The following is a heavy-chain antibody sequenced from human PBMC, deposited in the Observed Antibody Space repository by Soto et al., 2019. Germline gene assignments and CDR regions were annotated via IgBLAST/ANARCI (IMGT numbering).Heavy chain of an antibody. Sequence: GGSLRLSCAASGFTFSSYGMHWVRQAPGKGLEWVAVISYDGSNKYYADSVKGRFTISRDNSKNTLYLQMNSLRAEDTAVYYCAGESSYGDYGGFDYWGQGTLVTVFS. J-gene: IGHJ4*02. V-gene: IGHV3-30*03. D-gene: IGHD4-17*01. CDR1: GFTFSSYG. CDR2: ISYDGSNK. CDR3: AGESSYGDYGGFDY.